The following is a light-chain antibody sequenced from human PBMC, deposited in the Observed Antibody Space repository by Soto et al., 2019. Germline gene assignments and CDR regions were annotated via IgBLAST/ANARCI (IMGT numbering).Light chain of an antibody. V-gene: IGKV3-15*01. CDR1: RNINRK. CDR3: QQYYDYPPLI. J-gene: IGKJ4*01. Sequence: EIVMTQSPAPLSVSPGERATLSCRASRNINRKLAWYQQKPGQAPRLLISGASTRATGIPARFSGSGSGTEVTLTISSLQSEDFSVYYCQQYYDYPPLIFGGGTKVEIK. CDR2: GAS.